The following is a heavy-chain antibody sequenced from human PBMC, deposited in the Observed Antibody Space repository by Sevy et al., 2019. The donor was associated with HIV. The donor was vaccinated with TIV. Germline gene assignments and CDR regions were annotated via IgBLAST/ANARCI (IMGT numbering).Heavy chain of an antibody. J-gene: IGHJ4*02. D-gene: IGHD5-18*01. CDR1: GFTFSNYA. CDR3: VKEVSEYSYSDY. CDR2: ISGSAHRT. V-gene: IGHV3-23*01. Sequence: GGSLRLSCAVSGFTFSNYAMSWVRQTPGKGLEWVSAISGSAHRTYYTDSVKGRFTISRDNSKNMLFLQMNSLRVEDTAVYYCVKEVSEYSYSDYWGQGTLVTVSS.